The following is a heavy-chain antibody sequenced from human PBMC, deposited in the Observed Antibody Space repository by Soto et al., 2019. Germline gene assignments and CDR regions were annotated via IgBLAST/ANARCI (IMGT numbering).Heavy chain of an antibody. CDR3: ARYDYVWGSYRLRPGYFDY. D-gene: IGHD3-16*02. CDR1: GGSFSGYY. Sequence: SETLSLTCAVYGGSFSGYYWSWIRQPPGKGLEWIGEINHSGSTNYNPSLKSRVTISVDTSKNQFSLKLSSVTAADTAVYYCARYDYVWGSYRLRPGYFDYWGQGTLVTVSS. CDR2: INHSGST. V-gene: IGHV4-34*01. J-gene: IGHJ4*02.